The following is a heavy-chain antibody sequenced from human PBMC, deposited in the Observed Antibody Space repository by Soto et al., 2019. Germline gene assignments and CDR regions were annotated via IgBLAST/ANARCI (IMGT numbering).Heavy chain of an antibody. CDR3: ARAEPRVVTATPHFDY. CDR1: GGTFSSYA. D-gene: IGHD2-21*02. V-gene: IGHV1-69*06. Sequence: QVQLVQSGAEVKKPGSSVKVSCKASGGTFSSYAISWVRQAPGQGLEWMGGIIPIFGTANYAQKFQGRVTCTADKSTSTAYMELGSRRSEDPAVYYCARAEPRVVTATPHFDYWGQGTLVTVSS. CDR2: IIPIFGTA. J-gene: IGHJ4*02.